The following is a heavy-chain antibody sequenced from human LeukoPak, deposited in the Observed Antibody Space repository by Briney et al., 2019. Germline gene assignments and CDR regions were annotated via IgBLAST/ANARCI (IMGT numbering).Heavy chain of an antibody. V-gene: IGHV3-15*01. J-gene: IGHJ6*03. CDR2: IKSKTDGGTT. Sequence: PGGSLRLSCAASGFTFSNAWMNWVRQAPGKGLEWVGRIKSKTDGGTTDYAAPVKGRFTISRDDSKNTLYLQMNSLKTEDTAVYYCTTDSGIFGVVGYYYYMDVWGKGTTVTVSS. D-gene: IGHD3-3*01. CDR3: TTDSGIFGVVGYYYYMDV. CDR1: GFTFSNAW.